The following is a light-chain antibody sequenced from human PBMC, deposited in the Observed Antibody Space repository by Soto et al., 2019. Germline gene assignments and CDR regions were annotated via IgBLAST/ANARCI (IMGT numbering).Light chain of an antibody. J-gene: IGLJ1*01. CDR3: SSYTSSSTFYV. V-gene: IGLV2-14*01. Sequence: QSVLPQPASVTGSPGRSITISCTGTSSDVGGYNYVSWYQQHPGKAPKLMIYDVSNRPSGVSNRFSGSKSGNTASLTISGLQAEDEADYYCSSYTSSSTFYVFGTGTKVTVL. CDR2: DVS. CDR1: SSDVGGYNY.